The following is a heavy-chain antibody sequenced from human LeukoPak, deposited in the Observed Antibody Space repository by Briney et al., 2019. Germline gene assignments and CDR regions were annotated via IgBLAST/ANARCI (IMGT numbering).Heavy chain of an antibody. D-gene: IGHD2-2*03. V-gene: IGHV3-30*14. CDR2: ISYDGSNK. CDR1: GFTFSSYA. CDR3: ARASWISSADAVC. J-gene: IGHJ4*02. Sequence: GGSLRLPCAASGFTFSSYAMHWVRQAPGKGLEWVAVISYDGSNKYYADSVKGRFILSRDDSRNTVFLQLNNLRVEDTGIYYCARASWISSADAVCWGQGTVVTVSS.